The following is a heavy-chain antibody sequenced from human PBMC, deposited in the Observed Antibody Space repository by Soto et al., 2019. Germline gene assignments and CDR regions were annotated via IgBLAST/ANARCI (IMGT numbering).Heavy chain of an antibody. J-gene: IGHJ6*02. CDR3: AKVGDSSGWSRYYYYGMDV. V-gene: IGHV3-30*18. Sequence: GGSLRLSCAASGFTFSSYGMHWARQAPGKGLAWVAVISYDGSNKYYADSLKGRFTISRDNSKNTLYLQMNSLRAEDTAVYYCAKVGDSSGWSRYYYYGMDVWGQGTTVTVSS. CDR1: GFTFSSYG. CDR2: ISYDGSNK. D-gene: IGHD6-19*01.